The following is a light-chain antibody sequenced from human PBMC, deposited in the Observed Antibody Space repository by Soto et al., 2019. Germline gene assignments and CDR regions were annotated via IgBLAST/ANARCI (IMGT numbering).Light chain of an antibody. CDR2: DAF. CDR1: QSLTDRS. CDR3: QQYGSSPTT. V-gene: IGKV3-20*01. Sequence: EVVLTQSPGTLSLSPGERATLSCRASQSLTDRSLAWYKQHPGQAPTLVIYDAFRRATGVPERFSGSGSGADFILTISSLEPEDFDVYYCQQYGSSPTTFGPGTTVDVK. J-gene: IGKJ3*01.